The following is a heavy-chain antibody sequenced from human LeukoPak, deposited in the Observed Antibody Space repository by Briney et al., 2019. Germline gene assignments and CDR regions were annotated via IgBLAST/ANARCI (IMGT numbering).Heavy chain of an antibody. CDR3: ARDRGTYDILTGYYYYYMDV. CDR2: IIPIFGTA. V-gene: IGHV1-69*05. J-gene: IGHJ6*03. D-gene: IGHD3-9*01. Sequence: ASVKVSCKASGGTFSSYAISWVRQAPGQGLEWMGGIIPIFGTANYAQKIQGRVTITTDESTSTAYMELSSLRSEDTAVYYCARDRGTYDILTGYYYYYMDVWGKGTTVTVSS. CDR1: GGTFSSYA.